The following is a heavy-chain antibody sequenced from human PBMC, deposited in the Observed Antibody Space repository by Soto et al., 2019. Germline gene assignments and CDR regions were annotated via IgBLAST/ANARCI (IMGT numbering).Heavy chain of an antibody. CDR2: ISGGGDTT. J-gene: IGHJ4*02. V-gene: IGHV3-23*04. Sequence: VQLVESGGGLVQTSGSLRIACAASGFTFNNYAMTWVRQAPGKGLEWVSAISGGGDTTSYADSVKGRFTVSRDGSKNTLYLQMSSLRAEDTALYYCAKGRGGSGSLTPRVDFWGQGTLVTVSS. CDR1: GFTFNNYA. CDR3: AKGRGGSGSLTPRVDF. D-gene: IGHD3-10*01.